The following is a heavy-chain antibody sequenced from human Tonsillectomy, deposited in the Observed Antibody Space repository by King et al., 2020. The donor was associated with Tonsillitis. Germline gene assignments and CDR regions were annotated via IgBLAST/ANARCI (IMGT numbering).Heavy chain of an antibody. J-gene: IGHJ3*02. CDR2: IKRDGSQK. D-gene: IGHD3-22*01. CDR3: VRYETHYAINSYYDGLDI. Sequence: VQLVQSGGGLVQPGGSLRLSCAGSGFTFSSYWMTWVRQAPGKGLEWVANIKRDGSQKNYVGSVEGRFTISRDNAKDSVYLQMNSLRAEDTAVYFCVRYETHYAINSYYDGLDIWGQGTMVTVSS. CDR1: GFTFSSYW. V-gene: IGHV3-7*03.